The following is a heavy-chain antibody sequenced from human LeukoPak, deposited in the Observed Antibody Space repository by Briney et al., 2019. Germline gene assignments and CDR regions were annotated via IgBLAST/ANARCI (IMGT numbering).Heavy chain of an antibody. CDR1: GYTLTELS. CDR2: FDPEDGET. Sequence: ASVKVSCTVSGYTLTELSMHWVRQAPGKGLEWMGGFDPEDGETIYAQKFQGRVTMTEDTSTDTAYMELSSLRSEDTAVYYCARDLRRFQPGIPNSFDPWGQGTLVTVSS. V-gene: IGHV1-24*01. J-gene: IGHJ5*02. D-gene: IGHD3-3*01. CDR3: ARDLRRFQPGIPNSFDP.